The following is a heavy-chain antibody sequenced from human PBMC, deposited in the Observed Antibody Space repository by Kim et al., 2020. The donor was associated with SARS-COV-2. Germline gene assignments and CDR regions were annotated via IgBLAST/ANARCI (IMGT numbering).Heavy chain of an antibody. D-gene: IGHD6-19*01. Sequence: YSQMFHGRDTITRDTSASTAYMELSSLRSEDTAVYYCAREWIAVAGAFDYWGQGTLVTVSS. CDR3: AREWIAVAGAFDY. V-gene: IGHV1-3*01. J-gene: IGHJ4*02.